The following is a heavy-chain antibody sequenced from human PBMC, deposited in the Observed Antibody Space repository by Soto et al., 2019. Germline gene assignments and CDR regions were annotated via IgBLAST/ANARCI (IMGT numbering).Heavy chain of an antibody. V-gene: IGHV2-5*02. D-gene: IGHD2-2*01. CDR3: ALSLVVPAAGGWFDP. CDR1: GFSLSTSGVG. CDR2: IYWDDDK. J-gene: IGHJ5*02. Sequence: SDPTLVNPTQTLTLTCTFSGFSLSTSGVGVGWIRQPPGKALEWLALIYWDDDKRYSPSLKSRLTITKDTSKNQVVLTMTNMDPVDTATYYCALSLVVPAAGGWFDPWGQGTLVTVSS.